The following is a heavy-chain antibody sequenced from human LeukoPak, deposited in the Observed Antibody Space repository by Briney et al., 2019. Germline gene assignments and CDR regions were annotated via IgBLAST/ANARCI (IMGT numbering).Heavy chain of an antibody. CDR1: GGSISSGGYY. J-gene: IGHJ2*01. CDR2: IYYSGST. V-gene: IGHV4-31*03. CDR3: ARDPLKYWYFDL. Sequence: SQTLSLTCTVSGGSISSGGYYWSWIRQHPGKGLEWIGYIYYSGSTYYNPSLKSRVTISVDTSKNQFSLKLNSVTAADTAVYYCARDPLKYWYFDLWGRGTLVTVSP.